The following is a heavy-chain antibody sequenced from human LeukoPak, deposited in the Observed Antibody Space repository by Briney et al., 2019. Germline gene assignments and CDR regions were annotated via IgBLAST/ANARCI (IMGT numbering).Heavy chain of an antibody. CDR3: ARDRIYYSGSYYRPDSFDY. V-gene: IGHV1-18*01. Sequence: ASVKVSCKASGYTFTSYGISWVRQAPGQGLEWMGWISAYNGNTNYAQKLQGRVTMTTDTSTSTAYMELSSLRSEDTAVYYCARDRIYYSGSYYRPDSFDYWGQGTLVTVSS. CDR2: ISAYNGNT. CDR1: GYTFTSYG. D-gene: IGHD1-26*01. J-gene: IGHJ4*02.